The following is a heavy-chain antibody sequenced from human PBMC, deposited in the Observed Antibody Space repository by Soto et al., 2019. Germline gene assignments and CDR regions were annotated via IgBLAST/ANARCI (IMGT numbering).Heavy chain of an antibody. D-gene: IGHD1-1*01. J-gene: IGHJ5*02. CDR2: IYYSPST. V-gene: IGHV4-39*01. CDR3: ARHDLDRGNQFDP. Sequence: QLQLQESGPGLVKPSETLSLTCTVSGGSISRSRFYWGWIRQPPGKGLEWIGSIYYSPSTYYNPSLKSRVTISVDTSKNQFSLNLNSVTAADTAVYYCARHDLDRGNQFDPWGQGTLVTVSS. CDR1: GGSISRSRFY.